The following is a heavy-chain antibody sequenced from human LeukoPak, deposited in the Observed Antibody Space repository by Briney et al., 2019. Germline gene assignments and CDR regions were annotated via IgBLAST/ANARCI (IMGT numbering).Heavy chain of an antibody. CDR2: ISGNNGNT. CDR3: ARVPYYDFWTGYYDFDY. D-gene: IGHD3-3*01. V-gene: IGHV1-18*01. Sequence: ASVKVSCKASGYSFTSYGISWVRQAPGQGLEWMGWISGNNGNTNYAQKFQDRVTMTTDTSTSTAYMELRSLRSDDTAVYYCARVPYYDFWTGYYDFDYWGQEPWSPSPQ. CDR1: GYSFTSYG. J-gene: IGHJ4*01.